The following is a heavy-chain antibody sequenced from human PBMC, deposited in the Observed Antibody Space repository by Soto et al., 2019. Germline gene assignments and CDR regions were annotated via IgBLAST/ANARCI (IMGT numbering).Heavy chain of an antibody. CDR1: GYTFTAYH. CDR2: INPNSGGA. Sequence: SVKVSCKTSGYTFTAYHIHWVRQAPGQGLEWMGWINPNSGGANYAQKFEGRVTMTRDTSISTVYMELSRLGSDDTALYYCARDYSGHGMDVWGQGTTVTVSS. CDR3: ARDYSGHGMDV. V-gene: IGHV1-2*02. D-gene: IGHD1-26*01. J-gene: IGHJ6*02.